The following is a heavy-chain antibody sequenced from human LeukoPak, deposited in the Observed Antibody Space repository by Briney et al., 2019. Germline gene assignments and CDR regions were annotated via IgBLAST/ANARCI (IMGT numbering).Heavy chain of an antibody. Sequence: TGGSLRLSCAASGFTFSSYEMNWVRQAPGKGLEWVSYISSSGSTIYYADSVKGRFTISRDNAKNSLYLQMNSLRAEDTALYYCAKARSGDYESHEDYWGQGTLVTVSS. J-gene: IGHJ4*02. CDR3: AKARSGDYESHEDY. V-gene: IGHV3-48*03. CDR1: GFTFSSYE. D-gene: IGHD2-15*01. CDR2: ISSSGSTI.